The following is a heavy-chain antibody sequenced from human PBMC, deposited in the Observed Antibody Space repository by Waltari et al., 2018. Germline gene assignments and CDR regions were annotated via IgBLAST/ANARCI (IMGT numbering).Heavy chain of an antibody. CDR3: ARETLTTIFGVVMRGGMDV. J-gene: IGHJ6*02. D-gene: IGHD3-3*01. CDR1: GGSISSYY. CDR2: IYYSGST. V-gene: IGHV4-59*01. Sequence: QVQLQESGPGLVKPSETLSLTCTVSGGSISSYYWTWLRHPPGKGLEWIGYIYYSGSTNYNPSLKSRVTISVDTSKNQFSLKLSSVTAADTAVYYCARETLTTIFGVVMRGGMDVWGQGTTVTVSS.